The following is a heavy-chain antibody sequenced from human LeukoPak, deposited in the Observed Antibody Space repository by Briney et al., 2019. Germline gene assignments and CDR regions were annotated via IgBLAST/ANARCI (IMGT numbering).Heavy chain of an antibody. CDR1: GDSINSYY. Sequence: SETLSLTCTVSGDSINSYYWGWIRQPPGKGLEWIASLYHSGSTYYNPSLKSRVTISVDTSSNQFSLKLSSVTAADTAVYYCARQVWGMVPPAIWGQGILVTVSS. V-gene: IGHV4-39*01. D-gene: IGHD2-2*01. J-gene: IGHJ4*02. CDR2: LYHSGST. CDR3: ARQVWGMVPPAI.